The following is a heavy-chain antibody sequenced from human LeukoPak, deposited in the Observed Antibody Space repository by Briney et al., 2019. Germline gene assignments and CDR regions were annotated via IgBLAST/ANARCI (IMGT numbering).Heavy chain of an antibody. V-gene: IGHV5-51*01. J-gene: IGHJ4*02. Sequence: GESLKISCKGSGYSFTSYWIGWVRQMPGKGLEWMGIIYPGDSDTRYSPPFQGQVTISADKSISTAYLQWSSLKASDTAMYYCARHHTEWLTPAGFDYWGQGTLVTVSS. CDR3: ARHHTEWLTPAGFDY. D-gene: IGHD3-3*01. CDR2: IYPGDSDT. CDR1: GYSFTSYW.